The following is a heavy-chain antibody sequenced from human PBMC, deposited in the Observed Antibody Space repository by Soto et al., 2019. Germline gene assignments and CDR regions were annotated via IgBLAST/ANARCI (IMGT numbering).Heavy chain of an antibody. CDR3: ARGPGGPDGPGDY. CDR2: INAGNGNT. J-gene: IGHJ4*02. V-gene: IGHV1-3*01. D-gene: IGHD2-15*01. CDR1: GNTFTSYA. Sequence: VQLVQSGAEVKKPGASVKVSCKASGNTFTSYAMHWVRQAPGQRLEWMGWINAGNGNTKYSQKFQGRVTITRDTSASTAYMELSSLRSEDTAVYYCARGPGGPDGPGDYWGQGTLVTVSS.